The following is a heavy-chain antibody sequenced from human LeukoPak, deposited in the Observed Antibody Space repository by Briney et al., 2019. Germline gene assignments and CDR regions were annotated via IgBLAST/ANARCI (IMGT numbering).Heavy chain of an antibody. D-gene: IGHD5-18*01. CDR3: ARSRGNSYGHDC. CDR1: GFTVSNNY. Sequence: GGSLRLSCAASGFTVSNNYMSWVRQAPGKGLEWVSAIYSGGSTYYSDSVKCRFTISRDSSKNTLYLQMKSLRAEDTALYYCARSRGNSYGHDCWGQGTLVTVSS. J-gene: IGHJ4*02. CDR2: IYSGGST. V-gene: IGHV3-53*01.